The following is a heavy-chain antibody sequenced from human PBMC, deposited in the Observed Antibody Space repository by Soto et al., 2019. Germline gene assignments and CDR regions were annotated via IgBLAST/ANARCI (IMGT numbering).Heavy chain of an antibody. J-gene: IGHJ4*02. V-gene: IGHV3-23*01. CDR3: ANQHYYDSSGYYPFDY. CDR1: GFTFSSYA. Sequence: GGSLGLSCAASGFTFSSYAMSWVRQAPGKGLEWVSAISGSGGSTYYADSVKGRFTISRDNSKNTLYLQMNSLRAEDTAVYYCANQHYYDSSGYYPFDYWGQGTLVTVSS. D-gene: IGHD3-22*01. CDR2: ISGSGGST.